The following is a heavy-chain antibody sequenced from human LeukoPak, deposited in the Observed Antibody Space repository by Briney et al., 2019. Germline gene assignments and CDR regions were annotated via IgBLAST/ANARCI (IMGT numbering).Heavy chain of an antibody. CDR3: ARGSHAHDYGDSTDY. J-gene: IGHJ4*02. D-gene: IGHD4-17*01. V-gene: IGHV3-33*08. CDR2: IWYDGSNK. Sequence: PGGSLRLSCAASGFTVSSNYMSWVRQAPGKGLEWVAVIWYDGSNKYYADSVKGRFTISRDNSKNTLYLQMNSLRAEDTAVYYCARGSHAHDYGDSTDYWGQGTLVTVSS. CDR1: GFTVSSNY.